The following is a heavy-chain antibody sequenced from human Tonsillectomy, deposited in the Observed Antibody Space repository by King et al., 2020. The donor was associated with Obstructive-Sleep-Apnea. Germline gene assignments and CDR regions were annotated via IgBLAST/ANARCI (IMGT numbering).Heavy chain of an antibody. CDR1: GFTFDDYA. V-gene: IGHV3-9*01. CDR3: AKGYYATNGYYFDY. CDR2: ISWNSGTI. D-gene: IGHD2-8*01. Sequence: QLVQSGGGLVQPGRSLRLSCAASGFTFDDYAMHWVRQAPGKGLEWVSGISWNSGTIGYADSVKGRFTISRDNAKNSLYLQMNSLRAEDTSLYYCAKGYYATNGYYFDYWGQGTLVTVSS. J-gene: IGHJ4*02.